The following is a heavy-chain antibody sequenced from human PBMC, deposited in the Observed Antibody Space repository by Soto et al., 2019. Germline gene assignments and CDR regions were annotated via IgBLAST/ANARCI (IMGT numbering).Heavy chain of an antibody. CDR1: GYTFRSSD. CDR3: GRELTRVRGLVDPNWCVP. D-gene: IGHD3-10*01. Sequence: QVQLVQSGVEVKKPGASVKVSCKASGYTFRSSDITCVRQAPGQGLEWMGRISTSSGNTNYGQNFQDRVTLTTDTPTNIAYMELWSLRPGGTAEDYCGRELTRVRGLVDPNWCVPCGQGTLVVVSS. CDR2: ISTSSGNT. V-gene: IGHV1-18*01. J-gene: IGHJ5*02.